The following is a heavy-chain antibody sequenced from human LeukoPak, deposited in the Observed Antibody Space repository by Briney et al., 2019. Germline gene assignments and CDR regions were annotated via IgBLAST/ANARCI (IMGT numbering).Heavy chain of an antibody. CDR1: GFTFSSYA. D-gene: IGHD3-16*01. CDR2: ISYDGSNK. J-gene: IGHJ4*02. CDR3: ARDLVSWMGGYQM. Sequence: PGRSLRLSCAASGFTFSSYAMHWVRQAPGKGLEWVAVISYDGSNKYYADSVKGRFTISRDNSKNTLYLQMNSLRAEDTAVYYCARDLVSWMGGYQMWGQGTLVIVSS. V-gene: IGHV3-30-3*01.